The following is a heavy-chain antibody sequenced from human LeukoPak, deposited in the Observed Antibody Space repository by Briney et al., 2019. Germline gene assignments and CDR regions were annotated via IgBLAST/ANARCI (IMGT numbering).Heavy chain of an antibody. V-gene: IGHV4-59*12. CDR2: IYYSGST. CDR3: ARCSSGWYGVRYHFDY. J-gene: IGHJ4*02. Sequence: SETLSLTCTVSGGSISSYYWSWIRQPPGKGLEWIGYIYYSGSTNYNPSLKSRVTISVDTSKNQFSLKLSSVTAADTAVYYCARCSSGWYGVRYHFDYWGQGTLVTVSS. CDR1: GGSISSYY. D-gene: IGHD6-19*01.